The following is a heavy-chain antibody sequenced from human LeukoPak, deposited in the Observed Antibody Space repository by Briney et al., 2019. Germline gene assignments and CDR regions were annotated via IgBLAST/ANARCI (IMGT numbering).Heavy chain of an antibody. CDR3: SKGANLLHFDGLHFVY. J-gene: IGHJ4*02. V-gene: IGHV3-30*02. Sequence: RGGSLRLSCAASGFTFSNYAMHWVRQAPGQGLEWVAFIRFDGSNAYYADSVQGRFTISRDNSKTTMSLQMNSLRAEDTALYYCSKGANLLHFDGLHFVYWGKGTLVTVSS. CDR1: GFTFSNYA. D-gene: IGHD3-9*01. CDR2: IRFDGSNA.